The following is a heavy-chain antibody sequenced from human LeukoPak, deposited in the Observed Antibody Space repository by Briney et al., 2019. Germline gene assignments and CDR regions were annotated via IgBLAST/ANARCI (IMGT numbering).Heavy chain of an antibody. J-gene: IGHJ5*02. Sequence: GESLKISCKGSGYSSPSYWIGWVRQMPGKGLEWMGIIYPGDSDTRYSPSFHGQVTISADKSISTAYLQWSSLKASDTAMYYCARRGDSSGYYYWFDPWSQGTLVTVSS. CDR1: GYSSPSYW. V-gene: IGHV5-51*01. D-gene: IGHD3-22*01. CDR3: ARRGDSSGYYYWFDP. CDR2: IYPGDSDT.